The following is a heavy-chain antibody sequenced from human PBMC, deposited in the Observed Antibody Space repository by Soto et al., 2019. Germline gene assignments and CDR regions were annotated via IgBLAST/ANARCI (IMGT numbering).Heavy chain of an antibody. J-gene: IGHJ6*02. CDR1: GFTFGDYA. V-gene: IGHV3-49*03. D-gene: IGHD2-2*01. Sequence: GGSLRLSCTASGFTFGDYAMSWFRQAPGKGLEWVGFIRSKAYGGTTEYAASVKGRFTISRDDSKSIAYLQMNSLKTEDTAVYSCIFGGDIVVVPAAPGYYYYGMDVWGQGTTVTVSS. CDR2: IRSKAYGGTT. CDR3: IFGGDIVVVPAAPGYYYYGMDV.